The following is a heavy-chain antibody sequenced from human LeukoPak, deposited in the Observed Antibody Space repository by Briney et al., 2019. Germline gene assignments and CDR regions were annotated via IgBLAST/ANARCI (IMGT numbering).Heavy chain of an antibody. CDR2: INPNSGGT. CDR3: ARASAPSIAARLGNWFDP. V-gene: IGHV1-2*02. D-gene: IGHD6-6*01. CDR1: GYTFTGYY. J-gene: IGHJ5*02. Sequence: ASVKVSCKASGYTFTGYYMHWVRQAPGQGLEWMGWINPNSGGTNYAQKFQGRVTMTGDTSISTAYMELSRLRSDDTAVYYCARASAPSIAARLGNWFDPWGQGTLVTVSS.